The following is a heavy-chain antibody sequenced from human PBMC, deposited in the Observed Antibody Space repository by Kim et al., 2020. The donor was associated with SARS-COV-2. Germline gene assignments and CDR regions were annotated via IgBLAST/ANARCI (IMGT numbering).Heavy chain of an antibody. Sequence: DSGKGRFTISSDNSKHKLYLQMNSQRAEDTAVYYCAKGKNWNYGDYFDYWGQGTLVTVSS. V-gene: IGHV3-23*01. CDR3: AKGKNWNYGDYFDY. J-gene: IGHJ4*02. D-gene: IGHD1-7*01.